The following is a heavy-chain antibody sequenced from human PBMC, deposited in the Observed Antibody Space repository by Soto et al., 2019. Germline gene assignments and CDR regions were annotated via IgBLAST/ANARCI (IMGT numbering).Heavy chain of an antibody. V-gene: IGHV4-4*02. D-gene: IGHD6-13*01. Sequence: SETLSLTCAVSGGSVSSSNWWSWVRQPPGKGLEWIGEIYHSGSTNYNPSLKSRVTISVDKSKNQFSLKLSSVTAADTAVYYCERSAAGTGDNCFDTWGQGTLVTVSS. CDR2: IYHSGST. CDR1: GGSVSSSNW. CDR3: ERSAAGTGDNCFDT. J-gene: IGHJ5*02.